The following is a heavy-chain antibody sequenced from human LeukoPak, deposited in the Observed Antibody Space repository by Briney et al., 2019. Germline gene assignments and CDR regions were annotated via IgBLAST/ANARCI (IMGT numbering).Heavy chain of an antibody. J-gene: IGHJ6*03. CDR1: GYSISSGYY. D-gene: IGHD5-12*01. V-gene: IGHV4-38-2*02. Sequence: PSETLSLTCTVSGYSISSGYYWGWIRQPPGKGLEWIGEINHSGSTNYNPSLKSRVTMSVDTSKNQFSLKLSSVTAADTAVYYCARDGYDLGYYYMDVWGKGTTVTISS. CDR3: ARDGYDLGYYYMDV. CDR2: INHSGST.